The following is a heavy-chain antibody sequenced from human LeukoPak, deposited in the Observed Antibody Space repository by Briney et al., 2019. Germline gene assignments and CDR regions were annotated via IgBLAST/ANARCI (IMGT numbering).Heavy chain of an antibody. V-gene: IGHV4-59*01. CDR1: GGSISDYY. CDR2: IYYSGRT. CDR3: ARDFRGSVDAFDI. Sequence: PSETLSLTCTVSGGSISDYYWNWMRQPPGKGLEWIGYIYYSGRTNYSPSLKSRVSISVDTSKNQFSLKLSSVTAADTAVYYCARDFRGSVDAFDIWGQGTMVAVSS. J-gene: IGHJ3*02.